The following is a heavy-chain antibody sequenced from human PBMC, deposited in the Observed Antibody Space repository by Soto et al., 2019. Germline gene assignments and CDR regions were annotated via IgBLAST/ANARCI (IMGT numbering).Heavy chain of an antibody. CDR2: ISAYNGNT. CDR1: GYTFTSYG. D-gene: IGHD4-17*01. Sequence: VSVKVSCKASGYTFTSYGISWVRQAPGQGLEWMGWISAYNGNTNYAQKLQGRVTMTTDTSTSTAYMELRSLRSDDTAMYYCARAYGGNSRYHYGMDVWGQGTTVTVSS. V-gene: IGHV1-18*01. CDR3: ARAYGGNSRYHYGMDV. J-gene: IGHJ6*02.